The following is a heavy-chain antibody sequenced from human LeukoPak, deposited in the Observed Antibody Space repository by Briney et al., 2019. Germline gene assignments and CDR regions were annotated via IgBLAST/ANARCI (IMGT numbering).Heavy chain of an antibody. V-gene: IGHV4-30-4*07. Sequence: PSETLSLTCAVSVDSISSGGYSWSWIRQPPGKGLEWIGYIDYIGNTYYNPSLKSRVTISFDTSKSQFSLKLTSVTAADTAVYYCARVAYCSSTSCWIFGYYYYMDVWGKGTTVTVSS. D-gene: IGHD2-2*01. CDR1: VDSISSGGYS. J-gene: IGHJ6*03. CDR2: IDYIGNT. CDR3: ARVAYCSSTSCWIFGYYYYMDV.